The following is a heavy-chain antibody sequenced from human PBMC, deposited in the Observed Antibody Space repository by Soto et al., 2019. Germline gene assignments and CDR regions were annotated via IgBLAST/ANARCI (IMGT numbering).Heavy chain of an antibody. J-gene: IGHJ6*03. V-gene: IGHV4-30-4*03. CDR2: IYYSGST. Sequence: SETLSLTCTVSGGSISSGDYYWSWIRQPPGKGLEWIGYIYYSGSTYYNPSLKSRVTISVDTSKNQFSLKLSSVTAADTAVYYCSIFLGDYYYCYMVVWCKGPTGTGFS. CDR3: SIFLGDYYYCYMVV. CDR1: GGSISSGDYY. D-gene: IGHD3-3*01.